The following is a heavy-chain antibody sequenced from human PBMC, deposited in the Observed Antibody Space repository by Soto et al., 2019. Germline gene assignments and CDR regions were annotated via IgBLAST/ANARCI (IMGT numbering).Heavy chain of an antibody. Sequence: SETRSRTYTISGGSVSSGGYYWSWIRQHPGKGLEWIGYIYYSGSTYYNPSFKSRVTISVDTSKSQFSLKLSSVTAADTAVYYCARGPGSYYDSSGYYYGGHYFDYWGQGTLVTVSS. CDR3: ARGPGSYYDSSGYYYGGHYFDY. CDR2: IYYSGST. V-gene: IGHV4-31*03. D-gene: IGHD3-22*01. CDR1: GGSVSSGGYY. J-gene: IGHJ4*02.